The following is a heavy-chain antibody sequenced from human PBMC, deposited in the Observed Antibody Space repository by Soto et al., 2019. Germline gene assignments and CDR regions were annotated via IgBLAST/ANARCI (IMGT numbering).Heavy chain of an antibody. J-gene: IGHJ6*02. CDR3: AREGGSGWYHYYYAMDV. D-gene: IGHD6-19*01. V-gene: IGHV6-1*01. Sequence: SQTLSLTCVISGDSVSSTSAAWNWIRQSHSGGLEWLGRTYYRSKWYNDYAVSVKSRITINPDTSKNQFSLQLNSVTPEDTAVYYRAREGGSGWYHYYYAMDVWGQGTTVTVSS. CDR1: GDSVSSTSAA. CDR2: TYYRSKWYN.